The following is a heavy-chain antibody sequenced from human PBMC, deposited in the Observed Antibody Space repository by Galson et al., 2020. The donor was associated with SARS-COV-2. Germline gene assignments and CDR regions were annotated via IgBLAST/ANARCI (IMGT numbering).Heavy chain of an antibody. CDR2: IHSSGST. CDR3: ASGPVAGSGE. Sequence: SQTLSLTCAVSGGSISGTSYYWSWIRQPAGKGLEWIGRIHSSGSTNYNPSLKSRVTISIDTSKNQFSLRLSSVTAADTAIHYCASGPVAGSGEWGQGTLVTVSS. J-gene: IGHJ4*02. D-gene: IGHD6-19*01. CDR1: GGSISGTSYY. V-gene: IGHV4-61*02.